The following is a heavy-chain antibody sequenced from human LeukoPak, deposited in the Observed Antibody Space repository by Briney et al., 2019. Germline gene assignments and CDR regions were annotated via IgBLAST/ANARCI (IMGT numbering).Heavy chain of an antibody. D-gene: IGHD2-15*01. CDR3: ARDPSFRSAALTLQGWFDP. CDR1: GFTFSSYA. Sequence: GRSLRLSCAASGFTFSSYAMHWVRQAPGKGLEWVAVISYDGSNKYYADSVKGRSTISRDNSKNTLYLQMNSLRAEDTAVYYCARDPSFRSAALTLQGWFDPWGQGTLVTVSS. J-gene: IGHJ5*02. CDR2: ISYDGSNK. V-gene: IGHV3-30-3*01.